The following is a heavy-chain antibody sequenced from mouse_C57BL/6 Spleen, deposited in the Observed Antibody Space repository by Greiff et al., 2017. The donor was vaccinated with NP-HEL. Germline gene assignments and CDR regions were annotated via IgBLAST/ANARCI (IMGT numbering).Heavy chain of an antibody. CDR1: GFTFSDYY. J-gene: IGHJ4*01. Sequence: DVMLVESGGGLVQPGGSLKLSCAASGFTFSDYYMYWVRQTPEKRLEWVAYISNGGGSTYYPDTVKGRFTISRDNAKNTLYLQMSRLKSEDTAMYYCARGLYYGNYDYAMDYWGQGTSVTVSS. D-gene: IGHD2-1*01. CDR3: ARGLYYGNYDYAMDY. V-gene: IGHV5-12*01. CDR2: ISNGGGST.